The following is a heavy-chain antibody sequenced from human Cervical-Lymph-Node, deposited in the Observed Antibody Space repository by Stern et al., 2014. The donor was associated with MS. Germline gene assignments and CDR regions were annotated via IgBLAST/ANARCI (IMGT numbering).Heavy chain of an antibody. Sequence: VHLVESGPGLVKPSQTLSLTCTVSGGSISSGGYYWSWIRQHPGKGLEWIGEIYYSGSTNYNPSLKSRVSISGDTSKNQFSLKLSSVTAADTAVYYCARLSSGWYFGPSYFDYWGQGTLVTVSS. CDR1: GGSISSGGYY. CDR3: ARLSSGWYFGPSYFDY. CDR2: IYYSGST. J-gene: IGHJ4*02. D-gene: IGHD6-19*01. V-gene: IGHV4-31*03.